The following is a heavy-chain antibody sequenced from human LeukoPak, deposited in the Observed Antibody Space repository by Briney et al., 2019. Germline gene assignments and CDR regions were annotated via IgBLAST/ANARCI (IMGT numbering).Heavy chain of an antibody. J-gene: IGHJ5*02. CDR2: IYTSGST. Sequence: SETLSLTCTASGGSISSYYWSWIRQPAGKGLEWIGRIYTSGSTNYNPSLKSRVTMSVDTSKNQFSLKLSSVTAADTAEYYCARAYSSSWYDSGLFDPWGQGTLVTVSS. CDR3: ARAYSSSWYDSGLFDP. CDR1: GGSISSYY. V-gene: IGHV4-4*07. D-gene: IGHD6-13*01.